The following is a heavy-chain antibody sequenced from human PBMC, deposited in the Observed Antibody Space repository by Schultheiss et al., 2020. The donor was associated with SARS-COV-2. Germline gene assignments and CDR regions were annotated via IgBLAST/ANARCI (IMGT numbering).Heavy chain of an antibody. D-gene: IGHD6-6*01. CDR2: IDWDDDK. J-gene: IGHJ5*02. CDR3: ARIPSSSSGGEWFDP. Sequence: SGPTLVKPTQTLTLTCTFSGFSLSTSGMRASWIRQPPGKALEWLARIDWDDDKFYSTSLKTRLTISKDTSKNQVVLTMTNMDPVDTATYYCARIPSSSSGGEWFDPWGQGTLVTVSS. CDR1: GFSLSTSGMR. V-gene: IGHV2-70*04.